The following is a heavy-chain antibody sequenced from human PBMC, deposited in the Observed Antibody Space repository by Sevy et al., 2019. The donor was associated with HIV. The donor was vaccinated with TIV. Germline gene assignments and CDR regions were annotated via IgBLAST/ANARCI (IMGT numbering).Heavy chain of an antibody. CDR3: ARDLGYCSSTSCSYYGMDV. Sequence: GGSLRLSCAASGFTFSSYAMHWVRQAPGKGLEWVAVISYDGSNKYYADSVKGRLTISRDNSKKTLYLQMNSLRTEDTAVYYCARDLGYCSSTSCSYYGMDVWGQGTTVTVSS. J-gene: IGHJ6*02. V-gene: IGHV3-30-3*01. CDR2: ISYDGSNK. D-gene: IGHD2-2*01. CDR1: GFTFSSYA.